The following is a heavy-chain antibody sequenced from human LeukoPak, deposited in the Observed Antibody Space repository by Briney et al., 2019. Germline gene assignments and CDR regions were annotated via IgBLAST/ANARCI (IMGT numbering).Heavy chain of an antibody. J-gene: IGHJ4*02. CDR1: GGSFSGYY. V-gene: IGHV4-34*01. Sequence: SETLSLTCAVYGGSFSGYYWSWIRQPPGKGLEWIGEINHSGSTNYNPSLKSRVTISVDTSKNQFSLKLSSVTAADTAVYYCASSYDSSGYYPHVFDYWGQGTLVTVSS. D-gene: IGHD3-22*01. CDR2: INHSGST. CDR3: ASSYDSSGYYPHVFDY.